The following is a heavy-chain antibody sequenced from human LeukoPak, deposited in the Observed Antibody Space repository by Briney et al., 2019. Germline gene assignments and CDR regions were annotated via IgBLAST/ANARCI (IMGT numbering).Heavy chain of an antibody. J-gene: IGHJ6*03. Sequence: EASVKLSCKASGYTFTSYGISWVRQAPGQGLEWMGWISAYNGNTNYAQKLQGRVTMTTDTSTSTAYMELRSLRSDDTAVYYCARRHYGDYYMDVWGKGTTVTVSS. CDR3: ARRHYGDYYMDV. V-gene: IGHV1-18*01. CDR1: GYTFTSYG. D-gene: IGHD4-17*01. CDR2: ISAYNGNT.